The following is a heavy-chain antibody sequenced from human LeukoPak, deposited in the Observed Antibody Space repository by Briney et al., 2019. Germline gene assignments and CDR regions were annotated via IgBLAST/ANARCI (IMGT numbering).Heavy chain of an antibody. CDR1: GFTFSSNA. D-gene: IGHD3-3*01. J-gene: IGHJ4*02. CDR3: AKVTNGGVVIIMFDY. V-gene: IGHV3-23*01. CDR2: TSGSGGST. Sequence: GGSLRFSCAASGFTFSSNAMIWVRQAPGKGLEGGSTTSGSGGSTYYADYVKGRFTISRDNCKNTLYLQISGLRAQDTAVYYCAKVTNGGVVIIMFDYWGQGTLVTVSS.